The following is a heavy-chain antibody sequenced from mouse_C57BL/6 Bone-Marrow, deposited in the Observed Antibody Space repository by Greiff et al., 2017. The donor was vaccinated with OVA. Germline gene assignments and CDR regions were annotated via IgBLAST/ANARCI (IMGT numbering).Heavy chain of an antibody. CDR3: ARLGVWLRRAY. V-gene: IGHV1-50*01. CDR1: GYTFTSYW. Sequence: VQLQQPGAELVKPGASVKLSCKASGYTFTSYWMQWVKQRPGQGLEWIGEIDPSDSYTNYNQKFKGKATLTVDTSSSTAYMQLSSLTSEDSAVYYCARLGVWLRRAYWGQGTLVTVSA. CDR2: IDPSDSYT. J-gene: IGHJ3*01. D-gene: IGHD2-2*01.